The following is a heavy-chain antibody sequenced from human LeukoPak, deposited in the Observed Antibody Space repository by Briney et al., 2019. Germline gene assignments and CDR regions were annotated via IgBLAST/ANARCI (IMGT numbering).Heavy chain of an antibody. Sequence: SETLSLTCTVSGGSINTPNYYWGWIRQTPGKGLEWIGNIFYSGGTYYSPSLTSRVTISLDTSRNQFSLKLNSVTAADTAVYYCARGRIAGGAFDIWGQGTMVTVSS. CDR3: ARGRIAGGAFDI. CDR2: IFYSGGT. CDR1: GGSINTPNYY. J-gene: IGHJ3*02. D-gene: IGHD1-26*01. V-gene: IGHV4-39*07.